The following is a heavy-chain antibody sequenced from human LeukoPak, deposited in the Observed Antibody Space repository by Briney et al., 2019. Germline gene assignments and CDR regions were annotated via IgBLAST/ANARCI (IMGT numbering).Heavy chain of an antibody. D-gene: IGHD3-3*01. J-gene: IGHJ6*04. V-gene: IGHV3-11*01. CDR1: GFTFSDYY. CDR3: ARDQEWFQMDV. CDR2: ISSSGSTI. Sequence: GGSLRLSCAASGFTFSDYYMSWIRQAPGKGLEWVSYISSSGSTIYYADSVKGRFTIFRDNAKNSLYLQMNSLRAEDTAVYYCARDQEWFQMDVWGKGTTVTVSS.